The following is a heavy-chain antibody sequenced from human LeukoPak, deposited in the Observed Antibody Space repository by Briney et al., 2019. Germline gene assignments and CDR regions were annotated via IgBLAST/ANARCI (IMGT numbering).Heavy chain of an antibody. Sequence: SETLSLTCTVSGYSISSGYYWGWIRQPPGKGLEWIGSIYHSGSTYYNPSLKSRVTISVDTSKNQFSLKLSSVTAADTAVYYCARVTGYYYDSKDFDIWGQGTMVTVSS. CDR1: GYSISSGYY. CDR3: ARVTGYYYDSKDFDI. J-gene: IGHJ3*02. V-gene: IGHV4-38-2*02. D-gene: IGHD3-22*01. CDR2: IYHSGST.